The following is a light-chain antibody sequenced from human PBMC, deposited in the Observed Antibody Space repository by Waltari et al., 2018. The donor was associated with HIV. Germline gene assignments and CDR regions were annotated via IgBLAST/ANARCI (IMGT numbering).Light chain of an antibody. CDR1: SSDVGGYNY. CDR2: EVS. CDR3: SSYTSSSTRV. J-gene: IGLJ1*01. Sequence: QSALTQPASVSGSPGQSITISCTGTSSDVGGYNYVSCYQQQPGKAPKRMIYEVSNRPSGVSNRFSGSKSGNTAYLTISGLQAEDEADYYCSSYTSSSTRVFGTRTKVTVL. V-gene: IGLV2-14*01.